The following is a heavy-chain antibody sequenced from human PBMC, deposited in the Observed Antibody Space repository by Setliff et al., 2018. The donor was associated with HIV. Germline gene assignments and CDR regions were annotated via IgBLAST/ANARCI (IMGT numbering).Heavy chain of an antibody. V-gene: IGHV3-23*01. CDR3: AKDAYSSGWYDP. CDR1: GFTFSSYA. J-gene: IGHJ5*02. Sequence: SLRLSCAASGFTFSSYAMSWVRQAPGKGLEWVSAISGSGSSTYYADSVKGQFTISRDNSKNTLYLQMNSLRAEDTAIYYCAKDAYSSGWYDPWGQGTLVTVSS. D-gene: IGHD6-19*01. CDR2: ISGSGSST.